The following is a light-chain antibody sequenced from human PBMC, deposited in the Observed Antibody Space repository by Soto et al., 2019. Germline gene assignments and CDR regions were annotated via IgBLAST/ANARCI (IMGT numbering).Light chain of an antibody. V-gene: IGKV3-20*01. Sequence: EIVLTQSPGTLSLSPGERATLSCRASQSVSSSYLGWYQQKPGQAPRLLMYGASSRATGIPDRFSGSGSGTDFTLTISSLQPDDFATYYCQQYNSYWTFGQGTKVDNK. CDR1: QSVSSSY. CDR2: GAS. J-gene: IGKJ1*01. CDR3: QQYNSYWT.